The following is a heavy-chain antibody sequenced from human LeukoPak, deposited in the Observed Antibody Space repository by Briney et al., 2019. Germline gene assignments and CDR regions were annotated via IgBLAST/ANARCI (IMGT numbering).Heavy chain of an antibody. CDR1: GFTFSSYE. CDR3: ARGGWNYSPDY. D-gene: IGHD1-7*01. V-gene: IGHV3-48*03. CDR2: ISSSGSTI. Sequence: GGSLRLSCAASGFTFSSYEMNWVRQAPGKGLEWVSYISSSGSTIYYADSVKGRFTISRDNAKNSLYLQMNSLRAEDTAVYYCARGGWNYSPDYWGQGTLVTVSS. J-gene: IGHJ4*02.